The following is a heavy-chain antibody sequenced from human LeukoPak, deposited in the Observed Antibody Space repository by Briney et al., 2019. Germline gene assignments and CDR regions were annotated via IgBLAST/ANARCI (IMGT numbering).Heavy chain of an antibody. V-gene: IGHV4-39*01. CDR2: IYYSGST. CDR1: GGSISSSSYY. CDR3: ARRIAAAGQPIDY. J-gene: IGHJ4*02. Sequence: ASETLSLTCTVSGGSISSSSYYWGWNRQPPGKGLEWIGSIYYSGSTYYSPSLKSRVTISVDTSKNQFSLKLSSVTAADTAVYYCARRIAAAGQPIDYWGQGTLVTVSS. D-gene: IGHD6-13*01.